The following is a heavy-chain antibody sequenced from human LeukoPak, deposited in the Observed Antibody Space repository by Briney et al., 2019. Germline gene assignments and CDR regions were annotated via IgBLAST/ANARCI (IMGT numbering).Heavy chain of an antibody. CDR3: ARGVPTGIDYFDY. CDR1: GFTFSSYS. Sequence: GGSLRLSCAASGFTFSSYSMTWVRQAPGKGLEWVSPITSSSSYIHYADSVKGRFTVSRDNAKNSLYLQMNSLRAEDTAVYYCARGVPTGIDYFDYWGQGTLVTVSS. V-gene: IGHV3-21*01. D-gene: IGHD1-1*01. CDR2: ITSSSSYI. J-gene: IGHJ4*02.